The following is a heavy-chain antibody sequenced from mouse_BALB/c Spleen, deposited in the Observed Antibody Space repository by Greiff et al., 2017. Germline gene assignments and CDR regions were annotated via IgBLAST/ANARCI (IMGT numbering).Heavy chain of an antibody. J-gene: IGHJ3*01. V-gene: IGHV2-9-2*01. CDR1: GFSLTSYD. CDR3: VREDSIYYGNYGSAWFAY. CDR2: IWTGGGT. D-gene: IGHD2-1*01. Sequence: VQLQESGPGLVAPSQSLSITCTVSGFSLTSYDISWIRQPPGKGLEWLGVIWTGGGTNYNSAFMSRLSISKDNSKSQVFLKMNSLQTDDTAIYYCVREDSIYYGNYGSAWFAYWGQGTLVTVSA.